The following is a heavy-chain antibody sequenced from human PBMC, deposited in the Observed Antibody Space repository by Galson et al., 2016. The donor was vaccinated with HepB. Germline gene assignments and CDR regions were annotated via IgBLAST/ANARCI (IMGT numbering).Heavy chain of an antibody. Sequence: SVKVSCKASGYTFTSYDVNWVRQATGQGLEWMGWMNPNSDNTGNAQKFQGRVTMSINTSISTAYMELTSLRSEDTAIYYCARSPPDPKFDYWGQGTLVTVSS. CDR2: MNPNSDNT. CDR3: ARSPPDPKFDY. J-gene: IGHJ4*02. V-gene: IGHV1-8*01. CDR1: GYTFTSYD.